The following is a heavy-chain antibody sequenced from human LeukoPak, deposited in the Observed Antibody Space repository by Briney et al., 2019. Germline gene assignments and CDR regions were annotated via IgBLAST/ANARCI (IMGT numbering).Heavy chain of an antibody. J-gene: IGHJ4*02. CDR3: AKRGPVTGTKYFDY. Sequence: GGSLTLSCAASQFMFSTYATYWVRQPPGKGLEWVSGISDNGGAAYYADSVKGRFTISRDNSKNMLYLHMNSLRAEDTAVYYCAKRGPVTGTKYFDYWGQGTLVTVSS. CDR2: ISDNGGAA. CDR1: QFMFSTYA. V-gene: IGHV3-23*01. D-gene: IGHD6-19*01.